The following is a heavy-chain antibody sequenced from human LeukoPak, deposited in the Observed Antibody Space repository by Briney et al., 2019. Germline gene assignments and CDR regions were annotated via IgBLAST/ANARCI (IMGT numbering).Heavy chain of an antibody. CDR3: AIRGSAMGSSGWYYLDY. CDR2: INAGNGNT. Sequence: ASVKVSCKASGYTFTSYAMHWVRQAPGQRLEWMGWINAGNGNTKYSQKFQGRVTITRDTSASTAYTELSSLRSEDTAVYYCAIRGSAMGSSGWYYLDYWGQGTLVTVSS. CDR1: GYTFTSYA. J-gene: IGHJ4*02. D-gene: IGHD6-13*01. V-gene: IGHV1-3*01.